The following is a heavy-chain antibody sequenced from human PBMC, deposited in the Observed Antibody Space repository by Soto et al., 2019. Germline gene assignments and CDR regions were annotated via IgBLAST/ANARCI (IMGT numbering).Heavy chain of an antibody. Sequence: QITLKESGPTLVKPTQTLTLTCTFSGFSLSTSGVGVGWIRQPPGKALEWLALIYWDDDKRYSPSLKRRLTITKDTSKNQVVLTMTNVDPVDTATYYCVHRDGLRVFDIWGQGTMVTVSS. J-gene: IGHJ3*02. CDR2: IYWDDDK. D-gene: IGHD5-12*01. CDR1: GFSLSTSGVG. V-gene: IGHV2-5*02. CDR3: VHRDGLRVFDI.